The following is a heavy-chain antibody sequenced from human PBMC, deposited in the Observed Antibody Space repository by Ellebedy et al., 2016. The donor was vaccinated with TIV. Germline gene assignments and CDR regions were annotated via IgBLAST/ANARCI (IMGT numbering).Heavy chain of an antibody. D-gene: IGHD1-14*01. J-gene: IGHJ5*02. Sequence: MPSETLSLTCAVSGGSXPSGGYSWNWLRQPPAKGLEWIGYIYHSGSSYYNPSLKSRVTVSVDTSKNQFSLTLSSVTAADTGVDYCAREPALPRGRFDHWGQGTLVNVSS. CDR2: IYHSGSS. CDR1: GGSXPSGGYS. V-gene: IGHV4-30-2*01. CDR3: AREPALPRGRFDH.